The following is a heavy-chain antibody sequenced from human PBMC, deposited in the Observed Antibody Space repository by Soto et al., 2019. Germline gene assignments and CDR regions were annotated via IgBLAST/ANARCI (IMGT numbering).Heavy chain of an antibody. D-gene: IGHD6-19*01. CDR1: GFTFSSYA. CDR3: AKDGISSGPFDY. V-gene: IGHV3-23*01. CDR2: ISGSGFST. Sequence: GGSLRLSCAASGFTFSSYAMSWVRQAPGKGLEWVSAISGSGFSTYYADSVKGRFTISRDNSKNTLYLQMNSLRVEDTAVYYCAKDGISSGPFDYWGQGTLVTVSS. J-gene: IGHJ4*02.